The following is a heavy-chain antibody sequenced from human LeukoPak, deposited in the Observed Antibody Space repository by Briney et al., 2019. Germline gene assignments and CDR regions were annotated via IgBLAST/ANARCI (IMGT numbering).Heavy chain of an antibody. Sequence: PGGSLRLSCAASGFTFDDYAMHWVRQAPGKGLEWVSGISWNSGSIGYADSVKGRFTISRDNAKNSLYLQMNSLRAEDTAVYYCARDSSGWFLVGAFDIWGQGTMVTVSS. D-gene: IGHD6-19*01. V-gene: IGHV3-9*01. CDR3: ARDSSGWFLVGAFDI. J-gene: IGHJ3*02. CDR2: ISWNSGSI. CDR1: GFTFDDYA.